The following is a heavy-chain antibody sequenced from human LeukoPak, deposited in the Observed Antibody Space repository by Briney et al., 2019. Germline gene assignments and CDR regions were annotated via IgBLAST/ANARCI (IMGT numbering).Heavy chain of an antibody. J-gene: IGHJ4*02. CDR3: AKGRGFRVWDPWDN. V-gene: IGHV3-23*01. CDR1: GFTFSSSW. Sequence: GGSLRLSCAASGFTFSSSWMSWVRQAPGKGLEWVSGITNSGENTYYADSVKGRFTISRDNSKNTLFLEMNSLRVEDTAVYYCAKGRGFRVWDPWDNWGQGTLITVSS. D-gene: IGHD3-16*01. CDR2: ITNSGENT.